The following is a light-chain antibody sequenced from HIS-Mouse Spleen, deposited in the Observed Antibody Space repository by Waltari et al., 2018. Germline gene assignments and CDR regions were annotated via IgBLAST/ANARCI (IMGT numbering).Light chain of an antibody. J-gene: IGLJ3*02. CDR3: QACDSSTAV. CDR2: DVS. V-gene: IGLV2-11*01. Sequence: QSALTQPRSVSGSPGQSVTISCTGTSSDVGGYNYVSWYQQHPGKAPKLMIYDVSKRPSGIPERFAGSNAGNTATLTISGTQAMDEADYYCQACDSSTAVFGGGTKLTVL. CDR1: SSDVGGYNY.